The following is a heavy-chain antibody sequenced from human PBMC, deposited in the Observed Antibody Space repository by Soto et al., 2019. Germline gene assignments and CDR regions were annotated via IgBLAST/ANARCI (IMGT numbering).Heavy chain of an antibody. J-gene: IGHJ6*02. CDR2: IIPIFGTA. D-gene: IGHD3-10*01. Sequence: SVKVSCKASGGTFSSYAISWVRQAPGQGLEWMGGIIPIFGTANYAQKFQGRVTITADESTSTAYMELSSLRSEDTAVYYCARGIYSGSGSSFYYGMDVWGQGTTVTVSS. V-gene: IGHV1-69*13. CDR1: GGTFSSYA. CDR3: ARGIYSGSGSSFYYGMDV.